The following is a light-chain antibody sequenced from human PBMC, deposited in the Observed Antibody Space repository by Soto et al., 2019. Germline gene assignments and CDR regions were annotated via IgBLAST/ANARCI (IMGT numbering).Light chain of an antibody. CDR1: QSIRSY. J-gene: IGKJ4*01. CDR2: DAA. CDR3: KQRNNWPLT. V-gene: IGKV3-11*01. Sequence: EIVLTQYPATLSLSPGESATLACRASQSIRSYLTWYQQKPGQAPRLLIYDAANSATGIPARFRGSGSGTDFTLTISSLEPEDFSVYYCKQRNNWPLTFGGGTQVESK.